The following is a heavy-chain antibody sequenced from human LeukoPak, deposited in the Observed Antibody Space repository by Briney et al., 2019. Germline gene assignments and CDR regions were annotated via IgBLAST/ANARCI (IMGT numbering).Heavy chain of an antibody. Sequence: SETLSLTCTVSGGSISGSTSYWGWIRQSPGKGLEYIGTIHYSGTTFYNPSLKSRLTISVDTSTNHFSLKLCSVTAADTALYYCARYCYDSVTYNNGIDYWGQGTLVTVSS. V-gene: IGHV4-39*02. CDR1: GGSISGSTSY. D-gene: IGHD3-10*01. CDR3: ARYCYDSVTYNNGIDY. CDR2: IHYSGTT. J-gene: IGHJ4*02.